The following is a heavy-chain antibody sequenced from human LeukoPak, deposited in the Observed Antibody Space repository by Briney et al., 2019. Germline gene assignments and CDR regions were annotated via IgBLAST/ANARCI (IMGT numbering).Heavy chain of an antibody. CDR2: ISYDGSNK. CDR1: GFTFSSYA. Sequence: GGSLRLSCAASGFTFSSYAMHWVRQAPGKGLEWVAVISYDGSNKYYADSVKGRFTISRDNSKNTLYLQMNSLRAGETAVYYCARGEYYYDGGYWGQGTLVTVSS. V-gene: IGHV3-30-3*01. J-gene: IGHJ4*02. CDR3: ARGEYYYDGGY. D-gene: IGHD3-22*01.